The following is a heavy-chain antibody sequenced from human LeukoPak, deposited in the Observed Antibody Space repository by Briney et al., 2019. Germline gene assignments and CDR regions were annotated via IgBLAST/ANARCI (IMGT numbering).Heavy chain of an antibody. CDR2: INHSGST. CDR3: ARTTMATTFDY. CDR1: GFTVSSNY. D-gene: IGHD5-24*01. Sequence: GSLRLSCAASGFTVSSNYMSWVRQAPGKGLEWIGEINHSGSTNYNPSLKSRVTISVDTSKNQFSLKLSSVTAADTAVYYCARTTMATTFDYWGQGTLVTVSS. V-gene: IGHV4-34*08. J-gene: IGHJ4*02.